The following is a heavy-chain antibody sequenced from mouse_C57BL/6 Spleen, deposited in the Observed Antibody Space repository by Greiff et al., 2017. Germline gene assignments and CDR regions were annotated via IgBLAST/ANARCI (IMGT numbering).Heavy chain of an antibody. CDR1: GYTFTSYG. D-gene: IGHD2-3*01. CDR3: ARHYDGYSGYAMDY. J-gene: IGHJ4*01. V-gene: IGHV1-81*01. Sequence: QVQLQQSGAELARPGASVKLSCKASGYTFTSYGISWVKQRTGQGLEWIGEIYPRSGNTYYNEKFKGKATLTADKSSSTAYMELRSLTSEDSAVYFCARHYDGYSGYAMDYWGQGTSVTVSS. CDR2: IYPRSGNT.